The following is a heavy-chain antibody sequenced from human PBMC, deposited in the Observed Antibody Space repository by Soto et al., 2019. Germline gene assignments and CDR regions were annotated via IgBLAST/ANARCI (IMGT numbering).Heavy chain of an antibody. CDR1: GFTFSSYG. CDR2: ISYDGSNK. V-gene: IGHV3-30*18. J-gene: IGHJ4*02. CDR3: AKGHDFGVVILDY. D-gene: IGHD3-3*01. Sequence: GGSLRLSCAASGFTFSSYGMHWVRQAPGKGLEWVAVISYDGSNKYYADSVKGRFTISRDSSKNTLYLQMNSLRAEDTAVYYCAKGHDFGVVILDYWGQGTLVTVSS.